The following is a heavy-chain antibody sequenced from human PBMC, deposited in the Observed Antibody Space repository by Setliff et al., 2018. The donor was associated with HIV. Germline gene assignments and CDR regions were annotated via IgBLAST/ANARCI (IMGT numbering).Heavy chain of an antibody. CDR2: IYSSGSI. D-gene: IGHD7-27*01. J-gene: IGHJ5*02. CDR3: ARDLPEVTGRSLDP. Sequence: SETLSLTCIVSGGSISGYYWSWIRQPAEKGLEWIGRIYSSGSINYNPSLKSRVTMSVDTSKNQFSLKLTSLTAAETAVYYCARDLPEVTGRSLDPWGQGMLVTVSS. CDR1: GGSISGYY. V-gene: IGHV4-4*07.